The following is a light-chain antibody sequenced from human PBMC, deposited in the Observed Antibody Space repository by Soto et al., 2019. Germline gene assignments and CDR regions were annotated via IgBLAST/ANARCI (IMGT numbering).Light chain of an antibody. J-gene: IGKJ4*01. Sequence: DIQMTQSPSTLSASVGDRVTITCRASQIINRWLAWYQQRPGEAPNLLIYDASSLQGGVPSRFSGSASGTEFTLTISGLQPDDFATYYCQHYNSYPLAFGGGTKVEIE. CDR2: DAS. V-gene: IGKV1-5*01. CDR1: QIINRW. CDR3: QHYNSYPLA.